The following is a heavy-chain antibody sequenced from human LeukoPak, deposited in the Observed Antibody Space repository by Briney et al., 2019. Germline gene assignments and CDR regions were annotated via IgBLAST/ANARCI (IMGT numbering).Heavy chain of an antibody. V-gene: IGHV3-21*01. D-gene: IGHD3-10*01. CDR1: GFTFSSYN. CDR2: ISSSSDYI. Sequence: GGSLRLSCAASGFTFSSYNMNWVRQAPRKGLEWVSSISSSSDYIYYADSVKGRFTISRDSATNSLYLQMNSLRAQDTAVYHCARVAFGELWGMDVWGKGTTVTISS. J-gene: IGHJ6*01. CDR3: ARVAFGELWGMDV.